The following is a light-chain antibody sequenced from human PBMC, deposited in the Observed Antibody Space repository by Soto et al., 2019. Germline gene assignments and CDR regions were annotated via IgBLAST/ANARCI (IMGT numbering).Light chain of an antibody. CDR3: QQYDNLPPYT. Sequence: DIQMTQSPSSLSASVGDRVTITCQASQDISNYLNWYQQKPGKAPNLRIYAASNLATGVPSRFGGSGSGTDFTFTISSLQPEDIATDYCQQYDNLPPYTFGQGTKLEIK. CDR1: QDISNY. J-gene: IGKJ2*01. CDR2: AAS. V-gene: IGKV1-33*01.